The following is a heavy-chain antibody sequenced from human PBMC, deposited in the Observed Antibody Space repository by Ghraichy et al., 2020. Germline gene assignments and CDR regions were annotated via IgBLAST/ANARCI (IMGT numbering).Heavy chain of an antibody. CDR2: IYYSGST. Sequence: SETLSLTCTVSGGSISSSSYYWGWIRQPPGKGLEWIGSIYYSGSTYYNPSLKSRVTISVDRSKNQFSLKLSSVTAADTAVYYCARQEYYDRSGYYYINYFDPWGQGTLVTVSS. CDR1: GGSISSSSYY. D-gene: IGHD3-22*01. J-gene: IGHJ5*02. V-gene: IGHV4-39*01. CDR3: ARQEYYDRSGYYYINYFDP.